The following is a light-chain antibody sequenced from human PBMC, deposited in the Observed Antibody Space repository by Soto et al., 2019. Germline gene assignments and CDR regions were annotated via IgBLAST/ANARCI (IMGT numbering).Light chain of an antibody. CDR1: QTISSW. J-gene: IGKJ2*01. CDR2: DAS. Sequence: DIQMTQSPSTLSASVGDRVTITCRASQTISSWLAWYQQKPGTAPKLLIYDASNLESGVPSRFSGSGSGTEFPLTISSLQPDDFATYYCQQYNSDSYTFGQGTKVEIK. CDR3: QQYNSDSYT. V-gene: IGKV1-5*01.